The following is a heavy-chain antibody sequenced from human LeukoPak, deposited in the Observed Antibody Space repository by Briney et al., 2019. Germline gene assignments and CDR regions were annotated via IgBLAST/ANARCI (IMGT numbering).Heavy chain of an antibody. CDR1: GSTFSSYW. V-gene: IGHV3-74*01. CDR3: ARDRSASFDY. Sequence: GGSLRLSCAASGSTFSSYWMHWVRQGPGKGLVWVSRVNNDGTDTVYADSVKGRFTISRDNAKNTLYLQMNSLRAEDTAVYYCARDRSASFDYWGQGTLVTVSS. J-gene: IGHJ4*02. CDR2: VNNDGTDT.